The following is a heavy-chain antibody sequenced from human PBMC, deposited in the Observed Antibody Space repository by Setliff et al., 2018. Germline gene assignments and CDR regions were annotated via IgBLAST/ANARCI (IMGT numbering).Heavy chain of an antibody. CDR3: TTGAAYAVVIARH. CDR2: IKHDGTGK. J-gene: IGHJ4*02. V-gene: IGHV3-7*01. D-gene: IGHD2-21*01. Sequence: HPGGSLRLSCQASGFTFENYWMTWVRQAPGKGLEWVASIKHDGTGKYYLESGKGRFTISRDNSKNILYLQMNSLRTEGTGIYYCTTGAAYAVVIARHWGQGTLVTVSS. CDR1: GFTFENYW.